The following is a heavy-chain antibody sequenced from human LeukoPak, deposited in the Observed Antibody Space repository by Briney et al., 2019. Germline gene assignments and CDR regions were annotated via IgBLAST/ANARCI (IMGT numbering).Heavy chain of an antibody. CDR1: GGSFSGYY. CDR3: ARGGNCSGGSCYLKDDAFDI. V-gene: IGHV4-34*01. CDR2: INHSGST. J-gene: IGHJ3*02. D-gene: IGHD2-15*01. Sequence: WETLSLTCAVYGGSFSGYYWSWIRQPPGKGLEWIGEINHSGSTNYNPSLKSRVTISVDTSKNQFSLKLSSVTAADTAVYYCARGGNCSGGSCYLKDDAFDIWGQGTMVTVSS.